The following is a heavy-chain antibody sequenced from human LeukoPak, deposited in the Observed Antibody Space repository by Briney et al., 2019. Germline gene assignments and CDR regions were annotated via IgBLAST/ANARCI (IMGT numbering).Heavy chain of an antibody. D-gene: IGHD3-10*01. CDR1: GFTFSTYT. CDR3: AIVYYSGSGSYGGFDY. V-gene: IGHV3-30*01. Sequence: GGSLRLSCAASGFTFSTYTMHWVRQAPGKGLEWVAVISYDANSQYYADSVEGRFTISRDNSKDTLYLQMNGLRAEDTAIYYCAIVYYSGSGSYGGFDYRGQGTLVTVSS. CDR2: ISYDANSQ. J-gene: IGHJ4*02.